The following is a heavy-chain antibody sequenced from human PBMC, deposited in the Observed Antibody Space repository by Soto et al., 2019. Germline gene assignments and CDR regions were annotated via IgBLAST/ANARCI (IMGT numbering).Heavy chain of an antibody. CDR1: GFVFSDYY. J-gene: IGHJ4*02. CDR3: ARSSGYSYGYPSFYFDY. CDR2: ISNSESDI. V-gene: IGHV3-11*01. D-gene: IGHD5-18*01. Sequence: GGSLRLSCVASGFVFSDYYMTWIRQAPGKGLEWVSYISNSESDIYYADSVKGRFTISRDNAKKSLYLQMNSLRAEDTAIYYCARSSGYSYGYPSFYFDYWGQGTLVTVSS.